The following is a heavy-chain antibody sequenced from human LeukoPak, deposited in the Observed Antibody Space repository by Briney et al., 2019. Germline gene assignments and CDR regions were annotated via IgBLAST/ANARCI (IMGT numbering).Heavy chain of an antibody. CDR3: ARVVSANWVPHDAFDT. V-gene: IGHV6-1*01. J-gene: IGHJ3*02. D-gene: IGHD7-27*01. CDR2: TYYRSKWYN. Sequence: SQTLSLTCAISGDSVSSNSAAWNWIRQSPSRGLEWLGRTYYRSKWYNDYAVSVKSRITINPDTSKNQFSLQLNSVTPEDTAVYYCARVVSANWVPHDAFDTWGQGTMVTVSS. CDR1: GDSVSSNSAA.